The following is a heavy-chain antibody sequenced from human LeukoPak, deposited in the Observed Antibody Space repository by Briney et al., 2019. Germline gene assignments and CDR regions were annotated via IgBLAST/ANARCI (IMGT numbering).Heavy chain of an antibody. J-gene: IGHJ4*02. V-gene: IGHV1-2*02. Sequence: ASVKVSCKASGYTFTGYYMHWVRQAPGQGLEWMGWINPNSGGTNYAQKFQGRVTITRDTSISTAYMELSRLRSDDTAVYYCARGGYSSGWYYFDYWGQGTLVTVSS. CDR2: INPNSGGT. CDR3: ARGGYSSGWYYFDY. CDR1: GYTFTGYY. D-gene: IGHD6-19*01.